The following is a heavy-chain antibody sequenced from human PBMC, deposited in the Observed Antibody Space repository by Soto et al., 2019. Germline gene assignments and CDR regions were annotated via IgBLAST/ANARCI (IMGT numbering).Heavy chain of an antibody. V-gene: IGHV4-39*01. Sequence: QLHLQQWVPGLVKPSATLSLTCTVSDGSISSSTYYWGWIRQPPGKGPEWIGSIYYSGNPYYNPSLNTRVTISVDTSKNQVSQTLSSVTDADTAGYYWANSYGDYVSYWGPGTLGTVSS. CDR2: IYYSGNP. CDR1: DGSISSSTYY. D-gene: IGHD4-17*01. CDR3: ANSYGDYVSY. J-gene: IGHJ4*02.